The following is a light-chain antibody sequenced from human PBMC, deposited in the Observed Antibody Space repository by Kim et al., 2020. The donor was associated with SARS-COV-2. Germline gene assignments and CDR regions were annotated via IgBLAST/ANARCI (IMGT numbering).Light chain of an antibody. CDR3: SSYTSSSTVV. V-gene: IGLV2-14*03. Sequence: GQSITISCTGTSSDVGGYNYVSWYQQHPGKAPKLMIYDVSNRPSGVSYRFSGSKSGNTASLTISGLQAEDEADYYCSSYTSSSTVVFGGGTKLTVL. CDR2: DVS. CDR1: SSDVGGYNY. J-gene: IGLJ2*01.